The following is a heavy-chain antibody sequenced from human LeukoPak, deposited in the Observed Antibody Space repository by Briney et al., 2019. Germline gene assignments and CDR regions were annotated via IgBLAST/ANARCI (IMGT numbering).Heavy chain of an antibody. CDR3: EIFYYDILTGYYIGDY. J-gene: IGHJ4*02. Sequence: SETLSLTCAVYGGSFSGYYWSWIRQPPAKGLEWIGEINHSGSTNYNPSLKSRVTISVDTSKNQFSLKLSSVTAADTAVYYCEIFYYDILTGYYIGDYWGQGTLVTVSS. V-gene: IGHV4-34*01. D-gene: IGHD3-9*01. CDR2: INHSGST. CDR1: GGSFSGYY.